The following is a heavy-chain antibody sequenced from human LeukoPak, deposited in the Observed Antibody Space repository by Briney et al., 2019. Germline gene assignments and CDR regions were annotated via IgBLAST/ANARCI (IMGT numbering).Heavy chain of an antibody. V-gene: IGHV4-38-2*02. J-gene: IGHJ4*02. CDR2: IYHSGST. Sequence: NPSETLSLTCTVSGGSISSYYWSWIRQPPGKGLEWIGSIYHSGSTYYNPSLKSRVTISVDTSKNQFSLKLSSVTAADTAVYYCARDVDYWGQGTLVTVSS. CDR1: GGSISSYY. CDR3: ARDVDY.